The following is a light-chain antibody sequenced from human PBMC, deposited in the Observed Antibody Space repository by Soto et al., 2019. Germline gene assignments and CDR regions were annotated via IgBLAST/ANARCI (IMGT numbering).Light chain of an antibody. J-gene: IGKJ1*01. V-gene: IGKV1-27*01. Sequence: DIQMTQSPSSLSASIGDRVTISCRASQGISNSLAWYQQKAGEVPKLLIYAASTSHSGVPSRFRGSGSGTDFTLTISSLQPEGVATYYCQNYKSAPRTFGQGTKVEIK. CDR3: QNYKSAPRT. CDR2: AAS. CDR1: QGISNS.